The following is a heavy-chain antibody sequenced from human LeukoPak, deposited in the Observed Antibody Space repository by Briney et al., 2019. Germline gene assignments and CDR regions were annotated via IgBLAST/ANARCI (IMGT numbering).Heavy chain of an antibody. V-gene: IGHV1-2*02. CDR2: INPKSGGT. CDR3: AGDVLAARHPTYFDY. Sequence: GASVKVSCKASGYTFTDYYIHWVRQAPGQGLERMGWINPKSGGTNYAQNFQGRVTMTRVTSISTAYMELSRLRSDDTAVYYCAGDVLAARHPTYFDYWGQGTLVTVSS. J-gene: IGHJ4*02. CDR1: GYTFTDYY. D-gene: IGHD6-6*01.